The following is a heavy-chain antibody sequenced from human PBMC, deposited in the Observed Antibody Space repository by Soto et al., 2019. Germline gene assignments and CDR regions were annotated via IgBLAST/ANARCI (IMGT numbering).Heavy chain of an antibody. Sequence: PGESLKICCKGSGYNFDTYWINWVRQTPGKGLEWMGRIDPIDSKTKYSPSLEGHITISVDKSISTTYLQWSSLKASDTAIYYYXRRIAAAGGYYYYAFDVWGLGTAVTVSS. CDR1: GYNFDTYW. V-gene: IGHV5-10-1*01. CDR3: XRRIAAAGGYYYYAFDV. J-gene: IGHJ6*02. CDR2: IDPIDSKT. D-gene: IGHD6-13*01.